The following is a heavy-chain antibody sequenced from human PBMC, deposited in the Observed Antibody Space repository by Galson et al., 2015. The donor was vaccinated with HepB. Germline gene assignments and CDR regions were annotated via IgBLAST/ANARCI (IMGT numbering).Heavy chain of an antibody. Sequence: SLRLSCAASGFTFSSYAMHWVRQAPGKGLEWVAVISYDGSNKSYADSVKGRFTISRDNSKNTLYLQMNSLRAEDTAVYYCARHRSVRSSSWEAFDYWGQGTLVTVSS. J-gene: IGHJ4*02. CDR1: GFTFSSYA. D-gene: IGHD6-13*01. V-gene: IGHV3-30*04. CDR3: ARHRSVRSSSWEAFDY. CDR2: ISYDGSNK.